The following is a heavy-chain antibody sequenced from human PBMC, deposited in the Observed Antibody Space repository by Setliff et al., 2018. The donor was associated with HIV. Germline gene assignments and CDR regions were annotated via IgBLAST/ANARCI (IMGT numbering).Heavy chain of an antibody. D-gene: IGHD5-12*01. Sequence: GGSLRLSCAASGFTFSSYWMSWVRQAPGKGLVWVSRVNRDGSSTTYADSVKDRFTIPRDSAKNTLYLQMNSLRAEDTGVYYCHSGYDTEEQSYFDYWGQGALVTVSS. J-gene: IGHJ4*02. CDR1: GFTFSSYW. V-gene: IGHV3-74*01. CDR3: HSGYDTEEQSYFDY. CDR2: VNRDGSST.